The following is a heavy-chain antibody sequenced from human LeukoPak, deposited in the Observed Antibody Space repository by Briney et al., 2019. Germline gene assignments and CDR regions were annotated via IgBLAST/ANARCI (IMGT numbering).Heavy chain of an antibody. Sequence: ASVKVSCKASGYTFTSYGISWVRQAPGQGLEWMGWISAYNGNTNYAQKLQGRVTMTTDTSTSTAYMELRSLRSDDTAVYYCARLSRVKNYYDGSGSNDYWGQGTLVTVSS. D-gene: IGHD3-22*01. CDR1: GYTFTSYG. V-gene: IGHV1-18*01. CDR3: ARLSRVKNYYDGSGSNDY. CDR2: ISAYNGNT. J-gene: IGHJ4*02.